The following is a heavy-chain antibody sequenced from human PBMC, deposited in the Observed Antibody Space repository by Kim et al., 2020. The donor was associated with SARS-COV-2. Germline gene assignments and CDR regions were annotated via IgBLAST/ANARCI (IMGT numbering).Heavy chain of an antibody. D-gene: IGHD2-2*02. J-gene: IGHJ4*01. Sequence: SETLSLTCTVSGGSISSSSYYWGWIRQPPGKGLEWTGSIYYSGSTYYNPSPKSRVTISVDTSKNQFSLKLSSVTAAATAVYYCASHIVVAPAAIFFDYWG. CDR2: IYYSGST. V-gene: IGHV4-39*01. CDR1: GGSISSSSYY. CDR3: ASHIVVAPAAIFFDY.